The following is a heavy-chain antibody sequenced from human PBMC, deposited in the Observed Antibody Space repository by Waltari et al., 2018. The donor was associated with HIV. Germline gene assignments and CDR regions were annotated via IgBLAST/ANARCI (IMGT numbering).Heavy chain of an antibody. CDR3: ARGEQVGYGMDV. D-gene: IGHD1-1*01. CDR2: INAGNGNT. J-gene: IGHJ6*02. CDR1: GYTFTSYA. V-gene: IGHV1-3*01. Sequence: QVQLVQSGAEVKKPGASVKVSCKASGYTFTSYAMHWVRQAPGQRLEWMGWINAGNGNTKYSQKCQGRVTITRDTSASTAYMELSSLRSEDTAVYYCARGEQVGYGMDVWGQGTTVTVSS.